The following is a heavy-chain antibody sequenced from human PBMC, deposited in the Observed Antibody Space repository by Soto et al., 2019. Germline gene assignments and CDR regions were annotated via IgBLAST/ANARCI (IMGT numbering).Heavy chain of an antibody. CDR3: ATGHPTRAFDY. CDR1: ESTFDFA. V-gene: IGHV1-3*01. J-gene: IGHJ4*02. CDR2: INADNGYT. Sequence: QVHLVQSASQMKTPGASVQLSCEASESTFDFAIHWVRQAPGQSLEWVAWINADNGYTKYSQKFLGRVMVTRDTSARTAFLDLTSLRSEDTAVYYCATGHPTRAFDYWGQGTLVAVSS.